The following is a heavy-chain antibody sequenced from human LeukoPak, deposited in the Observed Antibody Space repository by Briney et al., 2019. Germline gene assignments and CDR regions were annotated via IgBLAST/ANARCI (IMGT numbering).Heavy chain of an antibody. J-gene: IGHJ5*02. CDR2: INHSGST. D-gene: IGHD3-3*01. CDR3: ARDRALYDFWSGYYTPGWFDP. CDR1: GGSFSGYY. V-gene: IGHV4-34*01. Sequence: SETLSLTCAVYGGSFSGYYWSWIRQPPGKGLEWIGEINHSGSTNYNPSLKSRVTISVDTSKNQFSLRLSSVTAADTAVYYCARDRALYDFWSGYYTPGWFDPWSQGTLVTVSS.